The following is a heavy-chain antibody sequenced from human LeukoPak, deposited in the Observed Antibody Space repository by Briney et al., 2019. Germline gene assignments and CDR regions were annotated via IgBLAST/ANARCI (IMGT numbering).Heavy chain of an antibody. D-gene: IGHD2-2*01. CDR2: MNPNSGNT. CDR1: GYTFTSYD. V-gene: IGHV1-8*01. Sequence: GASVKVSCKASGYTFTSYDINWVRQATGQGLEWMGWMNPNSGNTGYAQKFQGRVTMTRNTSISTAYMELSSLRSEDRAVYYCASRYCSSTSCRLNWFDPWGQGTLVTVSS. CDR3: ASRYCSSTSCRLNWFDP. J-gene: IGHJ5*02.